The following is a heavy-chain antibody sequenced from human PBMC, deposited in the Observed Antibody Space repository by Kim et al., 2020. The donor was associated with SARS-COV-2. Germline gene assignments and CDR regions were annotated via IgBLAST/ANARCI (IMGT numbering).Heavy chain of an antibody. J-gene: IGHJ6*02. D-gene: IGHD3-16*02. Sequence: TYYADSVKGRFTISRDNSQNTLYIQMNSVRAEDTAVYYCARDSVICGRDVWGQGTTVTVSS. CDR3: ARDSVICGRDV. V-gene: IGHV3-66*01. CDR2: T.